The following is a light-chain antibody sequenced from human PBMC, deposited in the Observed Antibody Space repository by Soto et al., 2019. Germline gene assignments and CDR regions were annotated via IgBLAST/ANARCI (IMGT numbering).Light chain of an antibody. Sequence: EIRMTQSASSLSASVGDGVNMXCRASESLGSWLDWYQQRKGQAPKRLIHKASTLEIGVTSRFSGSGYGKEFNITISSLQPDDFATFECQQYNSYWTFGQGTKVDIK. CDR2: KAS. CDR1: ESLGSW. V-gene: IGKV1-5*03. J-gene: IGKJ1*01. CDR3: QQYNSYWT.